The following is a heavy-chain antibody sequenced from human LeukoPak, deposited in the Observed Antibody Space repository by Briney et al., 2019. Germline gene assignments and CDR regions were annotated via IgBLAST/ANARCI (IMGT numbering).Heavy chain of an antibody. CDR3: ARGRWYYYDSSGYRFDY. CDR2: IYYSGST. D-gene: IGHD3-22*01. CDR1: GGSISSYY. J-gene: IGHJ4*02. V-gene: IGHV4-59*12. Sequence: SETLSLTCTVSGGSISSYYWSWIRQPPGKGLEWIGYIYYSGSTNYNPSLKSRVTISVDTSKNQFSLKLSSVTAADTAVYYCARGRWYYYDSSGYRFDYWGQGTLVTVSS.